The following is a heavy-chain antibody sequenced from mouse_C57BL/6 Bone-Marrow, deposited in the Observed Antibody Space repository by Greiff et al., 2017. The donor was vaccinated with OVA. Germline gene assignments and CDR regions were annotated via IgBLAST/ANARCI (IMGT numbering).Heavy chain of an antibody. D-gene: IGHD2-3*01. Sequence: QVQLQQPGAELVKPGASVKLSCKASGYTFTSYWMQWVKQRPGQGLEWIGEIDPSDSYTNYNQKFKGKATLTVDTSSSTAYMQRSSLTSEYAAGDYCARGSDGYYAMDYWGQGTSVTVSS. J-gene: IGHJ4*01. V-gene: IGHV1-50*01. CDR1: GYTFTSYW. CDR3: ARGSDGYYAMDY. CDR2: IDPSDSYT.